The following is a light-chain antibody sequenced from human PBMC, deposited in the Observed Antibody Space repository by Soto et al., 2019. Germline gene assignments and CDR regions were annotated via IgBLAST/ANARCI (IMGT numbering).Light chain of an antibody. CDR2: DAS. V-gene: IGKV3-11*01. CDR3: QQRSNWPL. CDR1: QSVSSY. Sequence: EIVLTQSPATLSLSPGARATLSCRASQSVSSYLAWYQQKPGQAPRLLIYDASNRATGIPARFSGSGSGTDFTLTISSLEPEDFAVYYCQQRSNWPLFGQGTRLEIK. J-gene: IGKJ5*01.